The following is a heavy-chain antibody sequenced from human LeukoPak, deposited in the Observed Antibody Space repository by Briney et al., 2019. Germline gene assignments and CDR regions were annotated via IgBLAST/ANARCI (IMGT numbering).Heavy chain of an antibody. CDR2: INPSGGST. J-gene: IGHJ4*02. CDR3: ARGATYYYDSSGYSFDY. D-gene: IGHD3-22*01. V-gene: IGHV1-46*01. CDR1: GYTFTSYG. Sequence: ASVKVSCKASGYTFTSYGISWVRQAPGQGLEWMGIINPSGGSTSYAQKFQGRVTMTRDTSTSTVYMELSSLRSEDTAVYYCARGATYYYDSSGYSFDYWGQGTLVTVSS.